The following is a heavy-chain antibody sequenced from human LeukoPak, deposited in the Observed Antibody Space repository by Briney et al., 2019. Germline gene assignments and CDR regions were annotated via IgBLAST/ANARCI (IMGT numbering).Heavy chain of an antibody. Sequence: ASVKVSCKASGYTFTSYYMHWVRQAPGQGLERMGIINPSGGSTSYAQKFQGRVTMTRDTSTSTVYMELSSLRSEDTAVYYCARDGYTPKTGSDYYFDYWGQGTLVTVSS. CDR3: ARDGYTPKTGSDYYFDY. J-gene: IGHJ4*02. V-gene: IGHV1-46*01. CDR1: GYTFTSYY. CDR2: INPSGGST. D-gene: IGHD5-24*01.